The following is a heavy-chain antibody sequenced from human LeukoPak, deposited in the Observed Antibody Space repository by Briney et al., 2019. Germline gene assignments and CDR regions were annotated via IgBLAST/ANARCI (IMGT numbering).Heavy chain of an antibody. Sequence: GASVKVSCKAFGYTFTSNYIHWVRQAPGQGLEWMGIINPSGGNTGYAQKFQGRVTMTTDTSTSTAYMELRSLRSDDTAVYYCASVGSYDISDYWGQGTLVTVSS. V-gene: IGHV1-46*01. D-gene: IGHD3-9*01. CDR1: GYTFTSNY. CDR2: INPSGGNT. CDR3: ASVGSYDISDY. J-gene: IGHJ4*02.